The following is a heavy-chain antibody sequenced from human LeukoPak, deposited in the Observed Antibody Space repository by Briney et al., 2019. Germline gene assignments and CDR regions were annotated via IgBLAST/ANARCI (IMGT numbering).Heavy chain of an antibody. V-gene: IGHV4-61*02. Sequence: SETLSPTCTVSGGSISSGSYYWSWIRQPAGKGLEWIGRIYTSGSNNYNPSLKSRVTITVDTSKNQFSLKLSSVTAADTAVYYCARAQVVVVTGFDAFDIWGQGTMVTVSS. CDR1: GGSISSGSYY. CDR3: ARAQVVVVTGFDAFDI. CDR2: IYTSGSN. J-gene: IGHJ3*02. D-gene: IGHD2-21*02.